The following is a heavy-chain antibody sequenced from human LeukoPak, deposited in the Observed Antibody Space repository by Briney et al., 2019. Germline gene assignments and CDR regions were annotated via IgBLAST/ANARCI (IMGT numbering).Heavy chain of an antibody. V-gene: IGHV3-48*03. CDR2: ISSSGTTI. CDR3: ARDNGGYPCYFDY. J-gene: IGHJ4*02. Sequence: GGSLRLSCAASGFSFSIYEMNWVRQAPGKGLEWISYISSSGTTIYYADSVKGRFTISRDNAKNSLYLQMNSLRAEDTAVYYCARDNGGYPCYFDYWGQGTLVTVSS. D-gene: IGHD1-26*01. CDR1: GFSFSIYE.